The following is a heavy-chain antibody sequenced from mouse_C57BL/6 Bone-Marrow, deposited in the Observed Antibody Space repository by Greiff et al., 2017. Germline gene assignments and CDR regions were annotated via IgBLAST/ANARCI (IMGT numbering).Heavy chain of an antibody. V-gene: IGHV2-2*01. CDR3: ASHRITTVVDWYFDV. Sequence: VQLQQSGPGLVQPSQSLSITCTVSGFSLTSYGVHWVRQSPGKGLEWLGVIWSGGSTDYNAAFISRLSISKDNSKSQVFCKMNSLQADDTAIYYCASHRITTVVDWYFDVWGTGTTVTVSS. J-gene: IGHJ1*03. D-gene: IGHD1-1*01. CDR2: IWSGGST. CDR1: GFSLTSYG.